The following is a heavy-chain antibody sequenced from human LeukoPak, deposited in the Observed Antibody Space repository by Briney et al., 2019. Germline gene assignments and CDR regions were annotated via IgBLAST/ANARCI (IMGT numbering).Heavy chain of an antibody. CDR2: IKSDESST. J-gene: IGHJ6*02. CDR1: GFTFSSYW. V-gene: IGHV3-74*01. Sequence: GGSLRLSCVASGFTFSSYWMHWVRQAPGKGLVWVSRIKSDESSTNYADSVKGRFTISRDNAKNTLYLQMNSLRTEDTAVYYCARGLPNYYGMDVWGQGTTVTVSS. CDR3: ARGLPNYYGMDV.